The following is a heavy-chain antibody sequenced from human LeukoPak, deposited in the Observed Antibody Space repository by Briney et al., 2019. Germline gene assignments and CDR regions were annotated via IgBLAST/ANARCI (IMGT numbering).Heavy chain of an antibody. CDR2: MNPNSGNT. Sequence: ASVKVSCKASGYTFTSYDINWVRQATGQGLEWMGWMNPNSGNTGYAQKFQGRVTMTRNTSISTAYMELSSLRSEDTAVYYCARVRVGPYDSSGFLFDYWGQGTLVTVSS. V-gene: IGHV1-8*01. CDR3: ARVRVGPYDSSGFLFDY. D-gene: IGHD3-22*01. CDR1: GYTFTSYD. J-gene: IGHJ4*02.